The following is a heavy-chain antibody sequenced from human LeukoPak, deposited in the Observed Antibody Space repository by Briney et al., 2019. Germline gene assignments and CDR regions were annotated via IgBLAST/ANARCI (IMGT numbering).Heavy chain of an antibody. V-gene: IGHV4-39*01. CDR2: IYYSGNT. CDR1: GDSISSTSYY. J-gene: IGHJ3*02. CDR3: ARLLDYGGNSVAFDI. D-gene: IGHD4-23*01. Sequence: SETLSLTCTVSGDSISSTSYYWGWLRQPPGKGLEWIGSIYYSGNTYYNPSLKSRVTISVDTSKNQFSLKLSSVTAADTAVYYCARLLDYGGNSVAFDIWGQGTMVTVSS.